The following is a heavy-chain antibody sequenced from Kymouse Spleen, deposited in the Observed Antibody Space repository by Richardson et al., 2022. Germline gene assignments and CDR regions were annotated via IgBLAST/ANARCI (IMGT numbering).Heavy chain of an antibody. J-gene: IGHJ5*02. D-gene: IGHD3-10*01. CDR2: IYYSGST. CDR3: AGASNYYGSGSYRNWFDP. V-gene: IGHV4-39*01. Sequence: QLQLQESGPGLVKPSETLSLTCTVSGGSISSSSYYWGWIRQPPGKGLEWIGSIYYSGSTYYNPSLKSRVTISVDTSKNQFSLKLSSVTAADTAVYYCAGASNYYGSGSYRNWFDPWGQGTLVTVSS. CDR1: GGSISSSSYY.